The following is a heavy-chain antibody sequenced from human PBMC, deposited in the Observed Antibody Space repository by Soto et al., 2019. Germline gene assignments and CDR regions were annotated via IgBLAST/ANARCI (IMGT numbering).Heavy chain of an antibody. Sequence: SQTLSLTGAICGYRFSSNIAACNWIRQSPSRGLEWLGRTYYRSKWYNDYAVSVKSRITINPDTSKNQFSLQLNSVTPEDTAVYYCARDKQQWLDTTSPFDPWGQGTLVPVSS. CDR3: ARDKQQWLDTTSPFDP. CDR1: GYRFSSNIAA. J-gene: IGHJ5*02. V-gene: IGHV6-1*01. D-gene: IGHD6-19*01. CDR2: TYYRSKWYN.